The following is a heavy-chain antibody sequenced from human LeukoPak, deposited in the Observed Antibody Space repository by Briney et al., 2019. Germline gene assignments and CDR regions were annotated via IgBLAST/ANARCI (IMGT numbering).Heavy chain of an antibody. J-gene: IGHJ5*02. CDR3: AREIRSGYTSWFDP. Sequence: SETLSLTCTVSGGSISSYYWSWIRQPPGKGLEWIGYIYYSGSTNYNPSLKSRVTISVDTSKNQFSLKLSSVTAADTAVYYCAREIRSGYTSWFDPWGQGTLVTVSS. CDR1: GGSISSYY. V-gene: IGHV4-59*01. CDR2: IYYSGST. D-gene: IGHD5-18*01.